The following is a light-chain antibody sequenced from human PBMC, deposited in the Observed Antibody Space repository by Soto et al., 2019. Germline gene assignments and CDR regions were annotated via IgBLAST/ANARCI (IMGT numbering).Light chain of an antibody. CDR2: EVT. CDR3: SSFASRNTWV. J-gene: IGLJ3*02. V-gene: IGLV2-8*01. CDR1: SSDVGAYNY. Sequence: QSALTQPPSASGSPGQSVTISCTGTSSDVGAYNYVSWYQQHAVKAPKLVISEVTKRPSGVPDRLSGSKSANTASLTVSGLQAEDEADYYCSSFASRNTWVFGGGTKLTVL.